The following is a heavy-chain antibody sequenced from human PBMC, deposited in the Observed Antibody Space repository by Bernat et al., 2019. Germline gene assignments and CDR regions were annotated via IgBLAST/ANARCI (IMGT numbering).Heavy chain of an antibody. Sequence: QVQLVESGGGVVQPGRSLRLSCAASGFTFSSYAMHWVRQAPGKGLEWVAVISYDGSNKYYADSVKGRFTISRDNSQNTLYLQMNSLRAEDTAVYYCARDPGIAAAGTFFDYWGQGTLVTVSS. CDR2: ISYDGSNK. CDR1: GFTFSSYA. J-gene: IGHJ4*02. CDR3: ARDPGIAAAGTFFDY. V-gene: IGHV3-30-3*01. D-gene: IGHD6-13*01.